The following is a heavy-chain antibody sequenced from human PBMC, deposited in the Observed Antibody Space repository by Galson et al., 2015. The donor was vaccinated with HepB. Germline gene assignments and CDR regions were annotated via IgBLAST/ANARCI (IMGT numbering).Heavy chain of an antibody. D-gene: IGHD2-2*01. CDR2: IKQDGSEM. Sequence: SLRLSCAASGFTFSNSWMTWVRQAPGKGLEWVAYIKQDGSEMYYEDSVKGRFAISRDNAKNSLYLQMNGLRAEDTAVYYCATGTTAASWGQGTLVTVSS. V-gene: IGHV3-7*01. J-gene: IGHJ5*02. CDR1: GFTFSNSW. CDR3: ATGTTAAS.